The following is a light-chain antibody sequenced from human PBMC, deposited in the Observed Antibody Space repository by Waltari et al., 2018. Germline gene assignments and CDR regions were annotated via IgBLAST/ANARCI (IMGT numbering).Light chain of an antibody. CDR3: GTWDDSLNGPL. CDR1: SSNLGSTT. CDR2: SNN. J-gene: IGLJ2*01. V-gene: IGLV1-44*01. Sequence: QSMLPQAPSASGTPGQTVTIPCSGSSSNLGSTTVNWYQQLPGTAPKLLIYSNNQRPSGVPARFSGSKSGTSASLAISGLQSEDEADYYCGTWDDSLNGPLFGGGTKVTVL.